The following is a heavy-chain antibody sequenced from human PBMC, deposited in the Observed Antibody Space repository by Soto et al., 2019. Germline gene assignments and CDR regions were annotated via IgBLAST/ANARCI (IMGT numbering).Heavy chain of an antibody. V-gene: IGHV1-18*04. D-gene: IGHD3-9*01. CDR3: ARGYESYDILTGIQFDP. CDR1: GYTFTSYG. J-gene: IGHJ5*02. CDR2: ISAYNGNT. Sequence: ASVKVSCKASGYTFTSYGISWVRQAPGQGLEWMGWISAYNGNTNYAQKLQGRVTMTTDTSTSTAYMELRSLRSDDTAVYYCARGYESYDILTGIQFDPWGQGTLVTVSS.